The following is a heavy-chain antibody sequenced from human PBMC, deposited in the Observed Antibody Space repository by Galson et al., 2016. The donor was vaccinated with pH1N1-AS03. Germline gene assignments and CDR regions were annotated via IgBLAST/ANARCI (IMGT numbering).Heavy chain of an antibody. CDR1: GFTFSSYG. CDR3: AGGQGYNSGYFDTDY. D-gene: IGHD3-22*01. V-gene: IGHV3-33*01. CDR2: IWYDGSNK. Sequence: SLRLSCAASGFTFSSYGMHWVRQTPGKGLEWVAVIWYDGSNKYYADSVKGRFTIYRDNSKTTLYLQMSSLRAEDPAVYYCAGGQGYNSGYFDTDYWGRGTEVTVSA. J-gene: IGHJ4*01.